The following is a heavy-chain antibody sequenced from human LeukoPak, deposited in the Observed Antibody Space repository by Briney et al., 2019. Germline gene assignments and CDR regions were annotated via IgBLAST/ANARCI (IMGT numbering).Heavy chain of an antibody. CDR3: ARDEEYCAGGSCSLDY. J-gene: IGHJ4*02. D-gene: IGHD2-15*01. V-gene: IGHV3-48*03. CDR2: ISSSGSTI. CDR1: GFTFSSYE. Sequence: GGSLRLSCAASGFTFSSYEMNWVRQAPGKGLEWVSYISSSGSTIYYADSVKGRLTISRDNSKHTLYLQMNSLRAEDTAVYYCARDEEYCAGGSCSLDYWGQGILVTVSS.